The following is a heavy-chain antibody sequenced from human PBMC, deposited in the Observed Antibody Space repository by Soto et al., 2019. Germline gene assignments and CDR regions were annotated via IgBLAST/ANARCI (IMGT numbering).Heavy chain of an antibody. Sequence: QVQLVESGGGVVQPGRSLRLSCAASGFTFSSYGMHWVRQAPGKGLEWVAVISYDGSNKYYADSVKGRFTISRDNSKNTLYLQMNSVRAEDTAVYYCAKNGPVLSSGSPNDYWGQGTLVTVSS. CDR1: GFTFSSYG. D-gene: IGHD3-22*01. CDR3: AKNGPVLSSGSPNDY. CDR2: ISYDGSNK. J-gene: IGHJ4*02. V-gene: IGHV3-30*18.